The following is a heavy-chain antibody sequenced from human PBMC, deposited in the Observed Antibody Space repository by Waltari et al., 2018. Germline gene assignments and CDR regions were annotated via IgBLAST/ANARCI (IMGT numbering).Heavy chain of an antibody. V-gene: IGHV3-9*01. D-gene: IGHD6-19*01. CDR3: AKDRIPDAVSGTGGLDF. CDR1: GFSFGGYA. J-gene: IGHJ4*02. Sequence: EVQLVESGGGLVQPGRSLRLSCSASGFSFGGYAMHWVREAPGKGLEWVSSISYNSGAIGYADSVRGRFTISRDNAKKLLYLQMNSLRPEDTALFYGAKDRIPDAVSGTGGLDFWGQGTLVTVSS. CDR2: ISYNSGAI.